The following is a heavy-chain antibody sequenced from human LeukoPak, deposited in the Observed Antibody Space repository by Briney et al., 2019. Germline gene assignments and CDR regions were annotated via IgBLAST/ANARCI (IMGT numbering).Heavy chain of an antibody. CDR1: GFTFSSYG. J-gene: IGHJ6*03. CDR3: AKGGRFGELTINYYYYYMDV. CDR2: ISGSGGST. V-gene: IGHV3-23*01. Sequence: GGSLRLSCAASGFTFSSYGMSWVRQAPGKGLEWVSAISGSGGSTYYADSVKGRFTISRDNSKNTLYLQMNSLRAEDTAVYYCAKGGRFGELTINYYYYYMDVWGKGTTVTISS. D-gene: IGHD3-10*01.